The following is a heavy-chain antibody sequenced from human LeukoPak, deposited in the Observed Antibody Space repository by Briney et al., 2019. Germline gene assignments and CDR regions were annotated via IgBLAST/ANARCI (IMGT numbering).Heavy chain of an antibody. Sequence: SVKVSCKASGGTFSSYAISWVRQAPGQGLEWMGGIIPIFGAANYAQKFQGRVTITADESTSTAYMELSSLRSEDTAVYYCARDPAPRDDGDYSDYWGQGTLVTVSS. V-gene: IGHV1-69*13. J-gene: IGHJ4*02. CDR2: IIPIFGAA. D-gene: IGHD4-17*01. CDR3: ARDPAPRDDGDYSDY. CDR1: GGTFSSYA.